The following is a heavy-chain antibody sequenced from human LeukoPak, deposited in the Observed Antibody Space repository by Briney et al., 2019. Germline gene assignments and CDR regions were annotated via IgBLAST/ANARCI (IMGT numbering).Heavy chain of an antibody. CDR3: VSFYETY. Sequence: PGRSLRLSCAASGNYWMHWVRQVPGKGLVWVSHINSDGSWTSYAGSVKGRFTISKDNAKNTVYLQMNSLRAEDTAVYYCVSFYETYWGRGTLVTVSS. CDR1: GNYW. J-gene: IGHJ4*02. D-gene: IGHD2/OR15-2a*01. CDR2: INSDGSWT. V-gene: IGHV3-74*01.